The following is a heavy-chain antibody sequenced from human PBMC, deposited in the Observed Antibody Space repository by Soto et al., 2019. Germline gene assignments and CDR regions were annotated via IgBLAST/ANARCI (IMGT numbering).Heavy chain of an antibody. Sequence: ASVKVSCKASGYTFTSYGISWVRQAPGQGLEWMGWISAYNGNTNYAQKLQGRVTMTTDTSTSTAYMELRSLRSDDTAVYYCARGPDIVVVEAATFPRYYFDYWGQGTLDIVSS. CDR1: GYTFTSYG. J-gene: IGHJ4*02. D-gene: IGHD2-15*01. CDR3: ARGPDIVVVEAATFPRYYFDY. V-gene: IGHV1-18*01. CDR2: ISAYNGNT.